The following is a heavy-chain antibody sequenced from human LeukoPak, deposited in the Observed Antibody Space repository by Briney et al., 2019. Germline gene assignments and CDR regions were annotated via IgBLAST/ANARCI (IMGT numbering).Heavy chain of an antibody. Sequence: GGSLRLSCAASGFTFSSYGMHWVRQAPGKGLEWVAVISYDGSNKYYADSVKDRFTISRDNSKNTLYLRMNSLRAEDTAVYYCAIWFGELSYWGQGTLVTVSS. D-gene: IGHD3-10*01. CDR2: ISYDGSNK. J-gene: IGHJ4*02. CDR1: GFTFSSYG. V-gene: IGHV3-30*03. CDR3: AIWFGELSY.